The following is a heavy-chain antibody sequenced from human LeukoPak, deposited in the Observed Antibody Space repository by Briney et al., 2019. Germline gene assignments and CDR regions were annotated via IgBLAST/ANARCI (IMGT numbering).Heavy chain of an antibody. D-gene: IGHD2-2*01. CDR3: ARANFLYCSSSTCLFDY. Sequence: GASVKVSGKASGYTFTDYYMHWVRQAPGQGFEWMGRINPNDGDTNYAQKFQGRVTMTRDTSISTAHMEVSRLRSDDTAVYYCARANFLYCSSSTCLFDYWGQGTLVTVSS. J-gene: IGHJ4*02. CDR1: GYTFTDYY. V-gene: IGHV1-2*06. CDR2: INPNDGDT.